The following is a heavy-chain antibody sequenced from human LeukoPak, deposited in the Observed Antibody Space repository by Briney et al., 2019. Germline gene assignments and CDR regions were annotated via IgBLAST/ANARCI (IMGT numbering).Heavy chain of an antibody. D-gene: IGHD4-17*01. V-gene: IGHV3-23*01. Sequence: GRSLRLSCAASGFTFSSYAMSWVRQAPGKGLEWVSAISGSGGSTYYADSVKGRFTISRDNSKNTLYLQMNSLRAEDTAVYYCAKENGDYGYYYYGMDVWGQGTTVTVSS. CDR2: ISGSGGST. CDR3: AKENGDYGYYYYGMDV. CDR1: GFTFSSYA. J-gene: IGHJ6*02.